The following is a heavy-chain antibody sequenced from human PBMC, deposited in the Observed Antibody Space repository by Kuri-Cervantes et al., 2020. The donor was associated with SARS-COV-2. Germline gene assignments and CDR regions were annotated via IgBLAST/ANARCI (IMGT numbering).Heavy chain of an antibody. Sequence: GESLKISCAASGFIFSNYGMHWVRQAPGKGLEWVAVIWYDGSNKYYADSVKGRFTISRDDSKSTLYLQMDSLRDDDTAVYYRARDGDYWGQGTLVTVSS. CDR1: GFIFSNYG. V-gene: IGHV3-33*01. J-gene: IGHJ4*02. CDR2: IWYDGSNK. CDR3: ARDGDY.